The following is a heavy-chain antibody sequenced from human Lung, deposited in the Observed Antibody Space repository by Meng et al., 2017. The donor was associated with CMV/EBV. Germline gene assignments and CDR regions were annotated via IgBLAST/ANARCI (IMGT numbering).Heavy chain of an antibody. V-gene: IGHV4-34*01. CDR1: GGSFSDYN. J-gene: IGHJ4*02. Sequence: SETXSLXCAVFGGSFSDYNWNWNRQPPGKGLEWSGAVNSGGSAKYNPSLKSRVTISVDTSKSQFSLTLSSVTAADTSVYYCARSPFVGVVATRYPFDFWGQGXLVTVSS. D-gene: IGHD2-15*01. CDR2: VNSGGSA. CDR3: ARSPFVGVVATRYPFDF.